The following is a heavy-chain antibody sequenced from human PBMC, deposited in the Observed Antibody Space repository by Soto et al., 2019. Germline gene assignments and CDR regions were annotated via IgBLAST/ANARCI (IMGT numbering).Heavy chain of an antibody. CDR1: GDSINNKNW. D-gene: IGHD2-21*01. CDR3: ARIPSP. Sequence: SETLSLTCSVSGDSINNKNWWTWLRQPPGKRLEWIGDIYHSGSSYYNSSLTSRVTISVDKSKNQFSLKLSSVTAADTAVYYCARIPSPWGQGTLVTVSS. CDR2: IYHSGSS. J-gene: IGHJ5*02. V-gene: IGHV4-4*02.